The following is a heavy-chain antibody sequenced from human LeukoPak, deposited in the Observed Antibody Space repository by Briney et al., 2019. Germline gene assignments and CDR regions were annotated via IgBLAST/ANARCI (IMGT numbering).Heavy chain of an antibody. D-gene: IGHD3-16*02. J-gene: IGHJ3*01. Sequence: SETLSLTCAVSGDSISAGKWWSWVRQSPGKGLEWIGEIYHSGSINYSPSLMSRVSISVDTSKSEFSLKLSSVTAADAAVYYCARGLGELSLWDAFDVWGQGTMVAVSS. V-gene: IGHV4-4*02. CDR1: GDSISAGKW. CDR2: IYHSGSI. CDR3: ARGLGELSLWDAFDV.